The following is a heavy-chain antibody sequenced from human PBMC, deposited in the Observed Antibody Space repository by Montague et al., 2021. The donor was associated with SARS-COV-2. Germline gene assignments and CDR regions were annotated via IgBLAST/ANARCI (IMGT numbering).Heavy chain of an antibody. CDR2: IYYSGTT. J-gene: IGHJ3*02. CDR3: ARYEAVADAFDI. Sequence: SETLSLTCTVSGGSISGYYWSWFRQSPGKGLEWIGYIYYSGTTIYNPSLESRVTISVDTSSNVFSLKLRSVTAADTAIYYCARYEAVADAFDIWGQGTVVTVSS. D-gene: IGHD6-19*01. V-gene: IGHV4-59*01. CDR1: GGSISGYY.